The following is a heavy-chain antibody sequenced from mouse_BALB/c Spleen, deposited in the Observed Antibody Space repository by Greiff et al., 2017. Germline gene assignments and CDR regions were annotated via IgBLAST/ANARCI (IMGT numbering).Heavy chain of an antibody. D-gene: IGHD1-1*01. J-gene: IGHJ2*01. CDR2: ISSGGST. V-gene: IGHV5-6-5*01. Sequence: EVKVVESGGGLVKPGGSLKLSCAASGFTFSSYAMSWVRQTPEKRLEWVASISSGGSTYYPDSVKGRFTISRDNARNILYLQMSSLRSEDTAMYYCARGGYYGSSYGYWGQGTTLTVSS. CDR3: ARGGYYGSSYGY. CDR1: GFTFSSYA.